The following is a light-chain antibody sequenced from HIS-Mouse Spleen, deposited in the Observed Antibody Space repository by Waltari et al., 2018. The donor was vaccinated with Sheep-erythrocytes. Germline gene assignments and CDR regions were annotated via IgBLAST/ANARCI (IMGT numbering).Light chain of an antibody. V-gene: IGLV2-14*03. CDR2: DVS. Sequence: QSALTQPASVSGSPGQSITISCTGTSSDVGGSNYVSWYQQHPGKAPKLMIYDVSNRHSVVSNRCSGSKSGNTASLTISGLQAEDEADYYCSSYTSSSTYVFGTGTKVTVL. J-gene: IGLJ1*01. CDR1: SSDVGGSNY. CDR3: SSYTSSSTYV.